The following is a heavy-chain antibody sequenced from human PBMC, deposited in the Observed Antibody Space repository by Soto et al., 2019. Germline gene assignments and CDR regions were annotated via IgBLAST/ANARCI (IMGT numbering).Heavy chain of an antibody. D-gene: IGHD3-10*01. Sequence: QVQLVQSGAELKKPGASVKVSCKASGYTFSNYDMNWVRQATGQGPEWIGWVNPNNGDTGYAQKFQCRVTLTTDISTTTAYMELTSLRSEDTAIYYCAKVSRKGSAIDFDYWGQGTLITVSP. CDR1: GYTFSNYD. J-gene: IGHJ4*02. CDR3: AKVSRKGSAIDFDY. V-gene: IGHV1-8*01. CDR2: VNPNNGDT.